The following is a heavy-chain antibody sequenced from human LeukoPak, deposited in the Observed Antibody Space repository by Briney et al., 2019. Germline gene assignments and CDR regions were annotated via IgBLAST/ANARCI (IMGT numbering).Heavy chain of an antibody. CDR2: IYYSGST. Sequence: SETLSLTCTVSGGSISSSSYYWGWIRQPPGMGLEWIGSIYYSGSTYYNPSLKSRVTISVDTSKNQFSLKLSSVTAADTAVYYCARHEVGLAAAGFDYWGQGTLVTVSS. V-gene: IGHV4-39*01. D-gene: IGHD6-13*01. J-gene: IGHJ4*02. CDR1: GGSISSSSYY. CDR3: ARHEVGLAAAGFDY.